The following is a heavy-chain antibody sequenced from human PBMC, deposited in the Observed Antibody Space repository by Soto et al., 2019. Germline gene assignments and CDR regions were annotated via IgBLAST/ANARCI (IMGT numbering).Heavy chain of an antibody. Sequence: GGSLRLSCVASGFTLSYYSMSWIRQAPGKGLEWLAFIDSRGRTLSYADSVRGRFTISRDNAENSVYLQMDSLRADDTAVYYCARQAARNYIDSWGQGNSVTVSS. CDR1: GFTLSYYS. J-gene: IGHJ4*02. CDR2: IDSRGRTL. V-gene: IGHV3-11*01. CDR3: ARQAARNYIDS. D-gene: IGHD6-6*01.